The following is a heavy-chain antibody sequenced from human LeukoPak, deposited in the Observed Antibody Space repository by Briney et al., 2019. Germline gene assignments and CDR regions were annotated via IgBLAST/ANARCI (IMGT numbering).Heavy chain of an antibody. CDR2: INARGDT. J-gene: IGHJ5*02. CDR1: GWSFNDYY. CDR3: ARGQVPAARGYNWFDP. V-gene: IGHV4-34*01. Sequence: SETLSLTCAVCGWSFNDYYWNWLRQPPGKGLQWIGEINARGDTNFNPSPKSRVTISVDTSKSQFSLRLTSMIAADTAVYYCARGQVPAARGYNWFDPWGQGTLVTVSS. D-gene: IGHD2-2*01.